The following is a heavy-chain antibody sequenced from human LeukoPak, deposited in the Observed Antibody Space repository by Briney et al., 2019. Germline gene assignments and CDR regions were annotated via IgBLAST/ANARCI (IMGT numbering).Heavy chain of an antibody. J-gene: IGHJ4*02. V-gene: IGHV4-59*01. Sequence: SETLSLTCAVSGGSISSYYWSWIRQPPGKGLEWIGYIYYSGSTNYNPSLKSRVTMSVDTWKNQFSLSLSSVTAADTAVYYCARATDCSSTSCFYFDYWGQGTLVTVSS. CDR1: GGSISSYY. D-gene: IGHD2-2*01. CDR2: IYYSGST. CDR3: ARATDCSSTSCFYFDY.